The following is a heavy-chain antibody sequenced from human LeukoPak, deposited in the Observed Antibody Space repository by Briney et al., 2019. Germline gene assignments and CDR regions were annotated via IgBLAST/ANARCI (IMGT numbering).Heavy chain of an antibody. CDR1: GYTFTSYG. V-gene: IGHV1-18*01. Sequence: GASVKVSCKASGYTFTSYGISWVRQAPGQGLEWMGWSRAYNGNTNYAQKLQGRVTMTTDTSTSTAYMELRSLRSDDTAVYYCARHPPPTYYYDSSGYYYFDYWGQGTLVTVSS. J-gene: IGHJ4*02. D-gene: IGHD3-22*01. CDR2: SRAYNGNT. CDR3: ARHPPPTYYYDSSGYYYFDY.